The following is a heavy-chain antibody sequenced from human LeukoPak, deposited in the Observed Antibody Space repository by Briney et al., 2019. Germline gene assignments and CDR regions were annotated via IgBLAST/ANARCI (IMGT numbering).Heavy chain of an antibody. CDR1: GGSISSGGYY. D-gene: IGHD3-22*01. CDR3: ARGSRGYYYEGWFDP. J-gene: IGHJ5*02. Sequence: PSQTLSLTCTVSGGSISSGGYYWSWIRQPPGKGLEWIGYIYHSGSTYYNPSLKSRVTISVDRSKNQFSLKLSSVTAADTAVYYCARGSRGYYYEGWFDPWGQGTLVTVSS. CDR2: IYHSGST. V-gene: IGHV4-30-2*01.